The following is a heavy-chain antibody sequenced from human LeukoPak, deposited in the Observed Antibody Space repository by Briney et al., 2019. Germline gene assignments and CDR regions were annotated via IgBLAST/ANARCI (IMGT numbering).Heavy chain of an antibody. J-gene: IGHJ4*02. D-gene: IGHD3-9*01. CDR2: VSGTGVTT. CDR1: GFTFSSYA. Sequence: GGSLRLSCTASGFTFSSYAMSWVRQAPGKGLVWVSTVSGTGVTTYYADSVQGRFTISRDNSENTISLQMNSLRAEDTAVYYCAKVEVTNILTSYSPYYFDYWGQGTLVTVSS. CDR3: AKVEVTNILTSYSPYYFDY. V-gene: IGHV3-23*01.